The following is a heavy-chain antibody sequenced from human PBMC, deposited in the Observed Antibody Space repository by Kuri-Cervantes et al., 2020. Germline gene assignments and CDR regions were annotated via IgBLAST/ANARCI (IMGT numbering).Heavy chain of an antibody. CDR3: ARFRITMVRIYYYGMDV. Sequence: SETLSLTCTVSGGSISSSSYYWGWIRQPPGKGLEWIGSIYYSGSTYYNPSLKSRVTISVDTSKNQFSLKLTSPPPPPPPAPYRARFRITMVRIYYYGMDVWGQGTTVTVSS. D-gene: IGHD3-10*01. CDR1: GGSISSSSYY. V-gene: IGHV4-39*07. CDR2: IYYSGST. J-gene: IGHJ6*02.